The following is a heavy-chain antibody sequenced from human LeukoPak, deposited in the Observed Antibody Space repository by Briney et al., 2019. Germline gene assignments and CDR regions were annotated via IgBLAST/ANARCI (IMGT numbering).Heavy chain of an antibody. CDR2: IYYSGST. V-gene: IGHV4-59*12. CDR1: GGSISSYY. D-gene: IGHD3-10*01. J-gene: IGHJ5*02. Sequence: SETLSLTCTVSGGSISSYYWSWIRQPPGKGLEWIGYIYYSGSTYYNPSLKSRVTISVDTSKNQFSLKLSSVTAADTAVYYCAREYGSGSYYNYNWFDPWGQGTLVTVSS. CDR3: AREYGSGSYYNYNWFDP.